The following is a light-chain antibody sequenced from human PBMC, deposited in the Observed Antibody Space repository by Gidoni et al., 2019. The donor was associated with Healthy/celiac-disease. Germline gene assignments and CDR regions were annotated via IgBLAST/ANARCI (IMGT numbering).Light chain of an antibody. J-gene: IGKJ1*01. Sequence: DSQMTQSPSSVSASVGDRVTITCRASQSISSYLNWYQQKPGKAPKLLIYAASSLQSGVPSRFSGSGSGTDFTLTISSLQPEDFATYYCHQSYSTLSLTFGQGTKVEIK. V-gene: IGKV1-39*01. CDR2: AAS. CDR3: HQSYSTLSLT. CDR1: QSISSY.